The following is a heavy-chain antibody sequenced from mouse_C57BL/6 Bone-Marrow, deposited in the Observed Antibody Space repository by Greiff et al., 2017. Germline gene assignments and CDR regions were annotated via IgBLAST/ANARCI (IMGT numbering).Heavy chain of an antibody. CDR1: GYTFTSYW. Sequence: QVQLQQPGAELVRPGTSVKLSCKASGYTFTSYWLHWVKQRPGQGLEWIGVIDPSDSYNNYNQKFKGKATLTVDTSSSTAYMQLSSLTSEDSAVYYCARECYRTTVLVRNWYFDVWGTGTTVTVSS. CDR2: IDPSDSYN. D-gene: IGHD1-1*01. J-gene: IGHJ1*03. V-gene: IGHV1-59*01. CDR3: ARECYRTTVLVRNWYFDV.